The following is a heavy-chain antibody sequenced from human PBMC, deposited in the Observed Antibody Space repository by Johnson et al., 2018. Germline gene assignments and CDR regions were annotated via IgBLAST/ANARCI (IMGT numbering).Heavy chain of an antibody. V-gene: IGHV3-33*01. CDR1: GFTFSNYG. Sequence: QVQLVQSGGGVVQPGRSLRLSCAVSGFTFSNYGMHWVRQAPGKGLEWVTVICYHGSNNYYADSVKGRFTISGDNSRNTLFVQMNSLRAGDTAVYDCARARSWGIHVYYYYYGRDVGGQGTTVTVSS. D-gene: IGHD3-16*01. J-gene: IGHJ6*02. CDR3: ARARSWGIHVYYYYYGRDV. CDR2: ICYHGSNN.